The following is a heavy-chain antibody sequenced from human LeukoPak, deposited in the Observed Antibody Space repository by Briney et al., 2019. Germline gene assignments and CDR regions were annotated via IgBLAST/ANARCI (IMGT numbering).Heavy chain of an antibody. CDR1: GFTFSRYT. V-gene: IGHV3-21*04. CDR3: AKESTVTPGNVNWFDT. Sequence: GGSLRLSCAASGFTFSRYTMNWVRQAPGKGLEWVSSISSSSSYIYYADSVKGRFTISRDNSKNTLYLQMNRLRAEDTAVYYCAKESTVTPGNVNWFDTWGQGTLVTVSS. J-gene: IGHJ5*02. CDR2: ISSSSSYI. D-gene: IGHD4-17*01.